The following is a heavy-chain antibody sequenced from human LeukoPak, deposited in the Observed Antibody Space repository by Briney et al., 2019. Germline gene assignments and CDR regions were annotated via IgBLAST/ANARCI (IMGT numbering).Heavy chain of an antibody. CDR3: ARDGMYYDILTGYPRQNWFDP. J-gene: IGHJ5*02. CDR1: GYTFTIYY. D-gene: IGHD3-9*01. CDR2: INPSGGST. Sequence: VASVKVSCKASGYTFTIYYMHWVRQAPGQGLEWMGIINPSGGSTSYAQKFQGRVTMTRDTSTSTVYMELSSLRSEDTAVYYCARDGMYYDILTGYPRQNWFDPWGQGTLVTVSS. V-gene: IGHV1-46*01.